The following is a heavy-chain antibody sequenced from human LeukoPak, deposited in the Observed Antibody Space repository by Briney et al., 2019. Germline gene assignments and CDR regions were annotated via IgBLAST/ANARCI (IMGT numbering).Heavy chain of an antibody. CDR3: ARHGLIRGLIHPYYYYGMDV. J-gene: IGHJ6*02. D-gene: IGHD3-10*01. CDR2: ISAYNGNT. CDR1: GYTFTSYG. Sequence: ASVKVSCKASGYTFTSYGISWVRQAPGQGLEWMGWISAYNGNTNYAQKLQGRVTMTTDTSTSTAYMELRSLRSDDTAVYYCARHGLIRGLIHPYYYYGMDVWGQGTTVTVSS. V-gene: IGHV1-18*01.